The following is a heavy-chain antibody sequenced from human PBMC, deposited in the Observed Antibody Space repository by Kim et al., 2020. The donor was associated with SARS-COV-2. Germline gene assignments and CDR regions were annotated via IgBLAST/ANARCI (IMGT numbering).Heavy chain of an antibody. Sequence: SYTPSLKSRVTISVDTSKNQFSLNLISVTAADTAVYYCARGLGSGSYYGFWGQGTLVTVSS. J-gene: IGHJ4*02. CDR3: ARGLGSGSYYGF. D-gene: IGHD3-10*01. V-gene: IGHV4-34*01.